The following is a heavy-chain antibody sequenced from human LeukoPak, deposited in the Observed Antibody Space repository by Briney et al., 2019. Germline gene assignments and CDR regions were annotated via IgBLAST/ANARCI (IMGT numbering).Heavy chain of an antibody. Sequence: GGSLRLSCAASGFTFSSYAMSWVRQAPGKGLEWVSAISGSGGSTYYADSVKGRFTISRDNSKNTLYLQMNSLRAEDTAVYYCAKGTSSGWYEPYPFDYWGQGTLVTVSS. J-gene: IGHJ4*02. CDR1: GFTFSSYA. V-gene: IGHV3-23*01. CDR3: AKGTSSGWYEPYPFDY. CDR2: ISGSGGST. D-gene: IGHD6-19*01.